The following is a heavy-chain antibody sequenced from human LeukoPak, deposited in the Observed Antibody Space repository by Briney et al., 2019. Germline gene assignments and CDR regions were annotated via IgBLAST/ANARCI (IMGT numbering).Heavy chain of an antibody. CDR1: GFTFSSYG. CDR3: ARDYD. D-gene: IGHD3-16*01. J-gene: IGHJ4*02. Sequence: GRSLRLSCAASGFTFSSYGMHWVRQAPGKGLEWVAVIWYDGSNKYYVDSVKGRFTISRDNAKNSLYLQMNSLRAEDTAVYYCARDYDWGQGTLVTVSS. V-gene: IGHV3-33*01. CDR2: IWYDGSNK.